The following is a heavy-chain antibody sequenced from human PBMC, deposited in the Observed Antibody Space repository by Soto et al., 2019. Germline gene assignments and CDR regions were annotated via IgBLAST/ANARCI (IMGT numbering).Heavy chain of an antibody. D-gene: IGHD6-19*01. V-gene: IGHV3-23*01. CDR2: ISGSGTDT. CDR3: AKDTSGWTENDFDS. J-gene: IGHJ4*02. CDR1: GFTFKHYA. Sequence: VLLLESGGDLVQPGGSLRLSCAASGFTFKHYAMSWVRQAPGKRLEWISGISGSGTDTYYADSVKGRFTISRDISQSTLFLQMNSLRAEDTAVYYCAKDTSGWTENDFDSWGQGTLVTVSS.